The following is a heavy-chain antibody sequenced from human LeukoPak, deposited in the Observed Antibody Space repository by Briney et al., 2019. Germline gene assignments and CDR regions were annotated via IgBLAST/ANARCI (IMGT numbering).Heavy chain of an antibody. J-gene: IGHJ6*02. CDR1: GFTFSDYY. CDR2: ISGVASDI. D-gene: IGHD1-14*01. Sequence: GGSLRLSCAASGFTFSDYYMTWIRQAPGKGLEWVSYISGVASDIHYGDSVKGRFTISRDNAKNSVYLQMNSLRVEDTAVYYCARGGPHGMDFWGQGTTVTVSS. V-gene: IGHV3-11*01. CDR3: ARGGPHGMDF.